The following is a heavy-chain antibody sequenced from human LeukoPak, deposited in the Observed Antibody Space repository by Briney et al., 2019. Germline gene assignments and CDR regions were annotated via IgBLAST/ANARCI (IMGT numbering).Heavy chain of an antibody. CDR3: ARARSGSYYAFDI. CDR2: IYSGGST. V-gene: IGHV3-53*01. Sequence: GGSLRLSCAASGFTVSSNYVSWVREAPGKGLEGVSVIYSGGSTYYADSVKGRFTISRDNSKNTLYLQMNSLRAEDTAVYYCARARSGSYYAFDIWGQGTMVTVSS. CDR1: GFTVSSNY. J-gene: IGHJ3*02. D-gene: IGHD1-26*01.